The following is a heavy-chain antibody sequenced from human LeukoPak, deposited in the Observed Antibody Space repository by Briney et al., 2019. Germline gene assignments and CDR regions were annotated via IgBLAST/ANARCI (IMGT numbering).Heavy chain of an antibody. D-gene: IGHD4-17*01. CDR1: GFTFSSYA. Sequence: TGGSLRLSCAASGFTFSSYAMSWVRQAPGKGLEWVSAISGSGGSTYYADSVKGRFTISRDNSKNTLYLQMNSLRAEDTAVYYCAKDPESSRTTVTTRGYWGQGTLVTVSS. V-gene: IGHV3-23*01. CDR2: ISGSGGST. CDR3: AKDPESSRTTVTTRGY. J-gene: IGHJ4*02.